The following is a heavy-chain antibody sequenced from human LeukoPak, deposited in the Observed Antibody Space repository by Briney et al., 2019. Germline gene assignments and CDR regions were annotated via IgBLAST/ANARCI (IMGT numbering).Heavy chain of an antibody. Sequence: GASVTVSCTASGYTFTSYAIHWVRQAPGQRLEWMGWINAGNGNTKYSQKFQGRVTITRDTSASTAYMELSSLRSEDTAVYYCARDPLYDFWSGSIDYWGQGTLATVSS. CDR2: INAGNGNT. D-gene: IGHD3-3*01. J-gene: IGHJ4*02. CDR1: GYTFTSYA. V-gene: IGHV1-3*01. CDR3: ARDPLYDFWSGSIDY.